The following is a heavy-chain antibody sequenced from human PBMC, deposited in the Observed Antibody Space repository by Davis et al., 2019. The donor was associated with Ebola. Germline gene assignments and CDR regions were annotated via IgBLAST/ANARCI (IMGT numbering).Heavy chain of an antibody. CDR3: ATNSTGSSGWGPYYYYYGMDV. CDR2: INWNGGST. Sequence: GGSLRLSCAASGFTFDDYGMSWVRQAPGKGLEWVSGINWNGGSTGYADSVKGRFTISRDNAKNSLYLQMNSLRAEDTAVYYCATNSTGSSGWGPYYYYYGMDVWGQGTTVTVSS. V-gene: IGHV3-20*04. D-gene: IGHD6-19*01. J-gene: IGHJ6*02. CDR1: GFTFDDYG.